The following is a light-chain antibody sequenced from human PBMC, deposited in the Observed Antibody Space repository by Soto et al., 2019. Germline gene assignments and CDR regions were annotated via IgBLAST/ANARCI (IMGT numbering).Light chain of an antibody. J-gene: IGLJ2*01. Sequence: QSALTQPPPASGSPGQSVTISCTGTSSDVGGYNYVSWYKQHPGKAPKLMLYEVSKRPSGVPDSFSGSKSGNTASLTVSGLQAEDEADYYCSSYAGSNNLVFGGGTKLTVL. CDR1: SSDVGGYNY. CDR2: EVS. CDR3: SSYAGSNNLV. V-gene: IGLV2-8*01.